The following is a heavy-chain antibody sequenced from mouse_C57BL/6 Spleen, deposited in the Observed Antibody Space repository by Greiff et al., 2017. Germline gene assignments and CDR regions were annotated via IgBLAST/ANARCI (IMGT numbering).Heavy chain of an antibody. J-gene: IGHJ2*01. CDR2: INPSNGGT. D-gene: IGHD2-4*01. Sequence: QVQLQQPGTELVKPGASVKLSCKASGYTFTSYWMHGVKQRPGQGLEWIGNINPSNGGTTYNEKFKSKATLTVDKSSSTAYMQLSSLTSEDSAVYYCARGGIYYDYGFDYWGQGTTLTVSS. CDR1: GYTFTSYW. CDR3: ARGGIYYDYGFDY. V-gene: IGHV1-53*01.